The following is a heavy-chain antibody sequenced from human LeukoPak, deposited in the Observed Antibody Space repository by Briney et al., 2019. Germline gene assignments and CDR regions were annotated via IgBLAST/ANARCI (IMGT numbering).Heavy chain of an antibody. V-gene: IGHV3-48*03. CDR1: GFTFSSCE. J-gene: IGHJ2*01. CDR2: ISRSGNTI. CDR3: ARDAATAAGNFWCFDL. D-gene: IGHD1-7*01. Sequence: GGSLRLSCAASGFTFSSCEMNWVRQAPGKGLEWVSYISRSGNTIYYADSVEGRFSISRDNAKNSLYLQTNSLSAEDTAVYYCARDAATAAGNFWCFDLSGRGKLVTVSS.